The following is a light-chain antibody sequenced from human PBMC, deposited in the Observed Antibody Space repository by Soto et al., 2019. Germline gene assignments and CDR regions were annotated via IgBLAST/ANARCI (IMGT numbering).Light chain of an antibody. J-gene: IGLJ3*02. CDR1: SSNIGRNY. CDR3: AAWDYSLSVGV. CDR2: RNN. V-gene: IGLV1-47*01. Sequence: QSVLTQPPSASGTPGKRVTISCSGSSSNIGRNYVYWYQQLPGTAPKLLIYRNNQRPSGVPDRFSGSKSGTSASLAISGLRSEDESDYYCAAWDYSLSVGVFGGGTKLTVL.